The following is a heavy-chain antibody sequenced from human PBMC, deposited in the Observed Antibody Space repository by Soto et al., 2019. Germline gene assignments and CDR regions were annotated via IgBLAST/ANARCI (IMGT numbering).Heavy chain of an antibody. CDR2: INHSGST. Sequence: ASETLSLTCAVYGGSFSGYYWSWIRQPPGKGLEWIGEINHSGSTNYNPSLKSRVTISVDTSKNQFSLKLSSVTAADTAVYYCASVYYYYYYMDVWGKGTTVTVSS. V-gene: IGHV4-34*01. J-gene: IGHJ6*03. CDR3: ASVYYYYYYMDV. CDR1: GGSFSGYY.